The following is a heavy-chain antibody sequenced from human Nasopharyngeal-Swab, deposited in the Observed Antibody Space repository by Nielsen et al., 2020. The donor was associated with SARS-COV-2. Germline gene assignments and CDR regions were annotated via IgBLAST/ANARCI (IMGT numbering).Heavy chain of an antibody. CDR3: AKEKDVLNNYGSGSPLGY. CDR2: ISWNSGSI. Sequence: GGSLRLSCAASGFTFDDYAMHWVRQAPGKGLEWVSGISWNSGSIGYADSVKGRFTISRDNAKNSLYLQMNSLRAEDTALYYCAKEKDVLNNYGSGSPLGYWGQGTLVTVSS. V-gene: IGHV3-9*01. J-gene: IGHJ4*02. D-gene: IGHD3-10*01. CDR1: GFTFDDYA.